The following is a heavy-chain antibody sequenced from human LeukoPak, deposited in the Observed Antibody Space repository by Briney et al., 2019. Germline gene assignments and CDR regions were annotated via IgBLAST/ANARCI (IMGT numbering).Heavy chain of an antibody. CDR3: ARHGIGSSWYLAWFDP. Sequence: PSETLSLTCTVSGGSISSYYWSWIRQPPGKGLEWIGYIYYSGSTNYNPSLRSGVTISVDTSKNQFSLKLSSVTAADTAVYYCARHGIGSSWYLAWFDPWGQGTLVTVSS. CDR1: GGSISSYY. D-gene: IGHD6-13*01. CDR2: IYYSGST. J-gene: IGHJ5*02. V-gene: IGHV4-59*08.